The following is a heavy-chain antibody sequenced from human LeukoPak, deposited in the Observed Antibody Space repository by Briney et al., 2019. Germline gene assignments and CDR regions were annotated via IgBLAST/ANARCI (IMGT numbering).Heavy chain of an antibody. CDR3: AKPIYDGDYDSGAFDI. V-gene: IGHV3-30*18. Sequence: GGSLRLSCAASGFTFSSYGMHWVRQAPGKGLEWVAVISYDGSNKYHADSVKGRFTISRDNSKNTLYLQMNSLRAEDTAVYYCAKPIYDGDYDSGAFDIWGQGTMVTVSS. J-gene: IGHJ3*02. CDR1: GFTFSSYG. CDR2: ISYDGSNK. D-gene: IGHD4-17*01.